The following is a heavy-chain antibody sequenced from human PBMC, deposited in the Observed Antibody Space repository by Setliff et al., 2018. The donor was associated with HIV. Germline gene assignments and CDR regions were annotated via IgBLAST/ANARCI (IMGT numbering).Heavy chain of an antibody. V-gene: IGHV4-4*09. J-gene: IGHJ5*02. D-gene: IGHD3-22*01. CDR2: IYASGST. Sequence: KALETLSLTCNVSDDSFSTNYWSWVRQPPGKGLEWIGYIYASGSTNYNPSLKSRVTISLDTSKNQFSLKVNSVTAADTAVYFCARQTYYYDNSGHNWFDPWGQGTLVTVSS. CDR1: DDSFSTNY. CDR3: ARQTYYYDNSGHNWFDP.